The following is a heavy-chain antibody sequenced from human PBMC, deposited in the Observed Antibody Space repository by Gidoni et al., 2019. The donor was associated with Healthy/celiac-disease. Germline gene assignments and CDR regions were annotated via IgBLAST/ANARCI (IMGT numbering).Heavy chain of an antibody. CDR3: ARVGDILTGYPIYYGMDV. D-gene: IGHD3-9*01. CDR2: INHSGST. V-gene: IGHV4-34*01. J-gene: IGHJ6*02. CDR1: GGSFSGYY. Sequence: QVQLQQWGAGLLKPSETLSLTCAVYGGSFSGYYWSWIRQPPGKGLEWIGEINHSGSTNYNPSLKRRVTISVDTSKNQFSLKLSSVTAADTAVYYCARVGDILTGYPIYYGMDVWGQGTTVTVSS.